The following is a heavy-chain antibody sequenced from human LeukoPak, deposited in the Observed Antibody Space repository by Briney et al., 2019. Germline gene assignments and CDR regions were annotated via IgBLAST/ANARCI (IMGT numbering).Heavy chain of an antibody. CDR1: GYTLTELS. CDR3: ATLSLIAVASSSLDY. V-gene: IGHV1-24*01. J-gene: IGHJ4*02. CDR2: FDPEDGET. Sequence: ASVKVSCKVSGYTLTELSMHWVRQAPGKGLEWMGGFDPEDGETIYAQKFQGRVTMTEDTSTDTAYMELSSLRSEDTAVYYCATLSLIAVASSSLDYWGQGTLVTVSS. D-gene: IGHD6-19*01.